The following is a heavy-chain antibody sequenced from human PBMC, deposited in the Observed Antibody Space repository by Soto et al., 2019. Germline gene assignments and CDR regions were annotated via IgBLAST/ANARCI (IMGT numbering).Heavy chain of an antibody. J-gene: IGHJ5*02. CDR2: IYYSGST. CDR3: ARQFRTSDSFDP. V-gene: IGHV4-39*01. Sequence: SETLSLTCTVSGGSISSTSYYWGWIRQPPGKGLEWIGRIYYSGSTHYSPSLKSRVTISVATSKNQFSLKVSSLTAADTAVYYCARQFRTSDSFDPWGQGTLVTVSS. CDR1: GGSISSTSYY.